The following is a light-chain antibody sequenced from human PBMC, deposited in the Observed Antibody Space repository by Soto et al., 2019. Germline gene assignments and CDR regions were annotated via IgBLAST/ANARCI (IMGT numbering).Light chain of an antibody. V-gene: IGKV1-5*03. Sequence: DIHMTQSPSTLSASVGDRVTITCRASQSIRIWLAWYQQKPGKAPNLLIYKTSSLESGVPSRFSGSGSGTEFTLTISSLQPDDFATYSCQHYNDYSWTFGQGTKVEIK. CDR2: KTS. CDR1: QSIRIW. J-gene: IGKJ1*01. CDR3: QHYNDYSWT.